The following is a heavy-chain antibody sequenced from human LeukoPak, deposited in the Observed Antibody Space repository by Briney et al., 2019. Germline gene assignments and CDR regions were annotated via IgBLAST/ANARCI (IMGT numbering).Heavy chain of an antibody. J-gene: IGHJ4*02. D-gene: IGHD5-12*01. V-gene: IGHV3-9*01. Sequence: GGSLRLSCAASGFTFHQYAIHWVRQVPGKGLEWVSGISWNSGSIGYADSVRGRFTISRDNAKNSVYLQMNGLRAEDTALYYCAKDKAPLYSGYDWDLDFWGQGTLVIVSS. CDR2: ISWNSGSI. CDR3: AKDKAPLYSGYDWDLDF. CDR1: GFTFHQYA.